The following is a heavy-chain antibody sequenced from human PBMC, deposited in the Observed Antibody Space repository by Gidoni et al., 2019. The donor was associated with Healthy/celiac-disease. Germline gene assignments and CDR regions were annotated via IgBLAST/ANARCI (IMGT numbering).Heavy chain of an antibody. V-gene: IGHV4-59*01. CDR1: GGSISSYY. J-gene: IGHJ6*02. D-gene: IGHD3-10*01. CDR3: AARGGGMDV. Sequence: QVQLQESGPGLVKPSETLSLTCTVSGGSISSYYWSWIRQPPGKGLEWIGYIYYSGSTTYNPSLKIRVTISVDTSKNQVSLKLSSVTAADTAVYYCAARGGGMDVWGQGTTVTVSS. CDR2: IYYSGST.